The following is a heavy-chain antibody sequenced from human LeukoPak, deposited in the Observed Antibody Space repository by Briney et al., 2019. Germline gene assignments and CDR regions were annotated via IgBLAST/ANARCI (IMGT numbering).Heavy chain of an antibody. J-gene: IGHJ4*02. CDR1: GFTFSSYS. D-gene: IGHD2-2*01. CDR2: ISSSSSYI. CDR3: ARVGSGCSSASCYNSYYFDY. V-gene: IGHV3-21*01. Sequence: GGSLRLPCAASGFTFSSYSMNWVRQAPGKGLEWVSSISSSSSYIYYADSVKGRFTISRDNAKNSLYLQMNSLRAEDTAVYYCARVGSGCSSASCYNSYYFDYWGQGTLVTVSS.